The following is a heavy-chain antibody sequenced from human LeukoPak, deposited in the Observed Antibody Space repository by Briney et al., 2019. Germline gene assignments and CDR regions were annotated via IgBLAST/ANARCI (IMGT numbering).Heavy chain of an antibody. J-gene: IGHJ6*03. V-gene: IGHV4-59*01. CDR1: GGSISSYY. CDR3: ARETSQKGAYYMDV. D-gene: IGHD3-16*01. CDR2: IYYSGCT. Sequence: SETLSLTCSVSGGSISSYYWSWIRQPSGKGLEWIGYIYYSGCTNYNPSLKSRVTISLDTSKNQFSLKLSSVTAADTAVYYCARETSQKGAYYMDVWGKGTTVTISS.